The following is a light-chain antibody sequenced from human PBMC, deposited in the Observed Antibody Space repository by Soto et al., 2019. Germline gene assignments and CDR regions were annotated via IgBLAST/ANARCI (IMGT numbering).Light chain of an antibody. CDR2: GAF. J-gene: IGKJ4*01. CDR3: QQYKNWPPLT. CDR1: QSVSYN. Sequence: EIVMTQSPATVSVSPGKTATLSCRASQSVSYNLAWYQQKPGQGLRLLIYGAFTRATGIPARFSGSGSGTEFTLTISSLQSEDFAVYYCQQYKNWPPLTFGGGTKVEIK. V-gene: IGKV3-15*01.